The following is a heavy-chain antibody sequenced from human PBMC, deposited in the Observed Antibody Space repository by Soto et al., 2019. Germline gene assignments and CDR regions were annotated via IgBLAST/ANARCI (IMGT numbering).Heavy chain of an antibody. V-gene: IGHV4-59*08. CDR2: IYYSGST. CDR1: GGSISNYY. CDR3: ARHVVPAANYFDY. J-gene: IGHJ4*02. Sequence: RQQQQGPGLVKPSETLSLTCTVSGGSISNYYWSWIRQPPGKGLEWIAYIYYSGSTNYNPSLKSRVTISLDTSKNHFSLKLSSVTAADTAVYYCARHVVPAANYFDYWGQGTLVTVSS. D-gene: IGHD2-2*01.